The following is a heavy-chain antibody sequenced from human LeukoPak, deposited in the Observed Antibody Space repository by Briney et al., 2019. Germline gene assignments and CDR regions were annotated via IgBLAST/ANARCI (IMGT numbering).Heavy chain of an antibody. J-gene: IGHJ6*04. CDR2: ISGSGGST. CDR1: GFTFSSYA. CDR3: AKVDRPYYYYGMDV. Sequence: GGSLRLSCAASGFTFSSYAMSWVRQAPGKGLEWVSAISGSGGSTYYADSVKGRFTISRDNSKNTLYLQMNSLRAEDTAVYYCAKVDRPYYYYGMDVWGKGTTVTASS. V-gene: IGHV3-23*01.